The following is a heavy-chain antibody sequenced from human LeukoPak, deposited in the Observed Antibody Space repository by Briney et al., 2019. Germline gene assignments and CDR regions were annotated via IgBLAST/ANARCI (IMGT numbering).Heavy chain of an antibody. J-gene: IGHJ4*02. V-gene: IGHV4-34*01. CDR1: GGSFSGYY. CDR2: INHSGST. Sequence: PSETLSLTCAVYGGSFSGYYWSWIRQPPGKGLEWIGEINHSGSTNYNPSLKSRVTISVDTSKNQFSLKLSSVTAADTAVYYCARFVVEYSYGIDYWGQGTLVTVSS. D-gene: IGHD5-18*01. CDR3: ARFVVEYSYGIDY.